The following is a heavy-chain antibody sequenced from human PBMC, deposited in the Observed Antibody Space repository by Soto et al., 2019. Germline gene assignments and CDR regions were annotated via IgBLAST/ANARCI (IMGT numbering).Heavy chain of an antibody. J-gene: IGHJ4*02. Sequence: QVQLVPSGAEVKKPGSSVKVSCTASGGIFITYALSWLRQAPGQGLEWMGGIIPIFGTPNYAQRFQGRVTITADESTRTAYMELSRLRSEDTAVYYWARDRYDYGSGNYYNRIDFWGQGTLVTVSS. V-gene: IGHV1-69*01. CDR1: GGIFITYA. CDR2: IIPIFGTP. D-gene: IGHD3-10*01. CDR3: ARDRYDYGSGNYYNRIDF.